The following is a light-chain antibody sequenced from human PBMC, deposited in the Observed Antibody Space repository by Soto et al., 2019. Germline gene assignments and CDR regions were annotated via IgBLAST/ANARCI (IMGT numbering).Light chain of an antibody. CDR3: LQSVQLPRT. J-gene: IGKJ1*01. V-gene: IGKV2D-29*01. CDR1: QSLLQSRGKTA. CDR2: EVS. Sequence: EIVLTPTPLSLSVIPGQPASISCKSSQSLLQSRGKTAFNWYLQRPGQPPQLLIFEVSNRFSGVPDRFSGSGSGTDFTLRISRVEAEDVGVYYCLQSVQLPRTFGQGTKVEFK.